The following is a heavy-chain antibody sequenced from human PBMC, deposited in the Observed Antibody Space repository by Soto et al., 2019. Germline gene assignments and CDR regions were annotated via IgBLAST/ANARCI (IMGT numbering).Heavy chain of an antibody. CDR2: ISGSGGST. CDR1: GFTFSSYA. J-gene: IGHJ6*02. CDR3: AKITVAGLYYYYGMDV. V-gene: IGHV3-23*01. D-gene: IGHD6-19*01. Sequence: PGGSLRLSCAASGFTFSSYAMSWVRQAPGKGLEWVSAISGSGGSTYYADSVKGRFTISRDNSKNTLYLQMNSLRAEDTAVYYCAKITVAGLYYYYGMDVWGQGTTVTVSS.